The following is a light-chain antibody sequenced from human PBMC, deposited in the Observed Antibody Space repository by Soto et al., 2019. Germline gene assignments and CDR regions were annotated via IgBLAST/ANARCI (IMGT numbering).Light chain of an antibody. CDR1: QSVSSSY. Sequence: EIVLTQSPGTLSLSPGERATLSCRASQSVSSSYLAWYQQKPGQAPRLLIYCASSRTSGIPDRFSGGGFGTDFTLTISRLEPEDFAVYYCQQYGSSPPYTFGQGTKLEIK. J-gene: IGKJ2*01. CDR3: QQYGSSPPYT. CDR2: CAS. V-gene: IGKV3-20*01.